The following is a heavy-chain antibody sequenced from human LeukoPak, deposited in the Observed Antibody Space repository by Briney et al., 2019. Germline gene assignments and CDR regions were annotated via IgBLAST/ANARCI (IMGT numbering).Heavy chain of an antibody. CDR2: INSDGSSR. CDR1: GFTFSSYR. V-gene: IGHV3-74*01. D-gene: IGHD1-26*01. CDR3: ARVEKKLIVGSTNHWFDP. Sequence: GGSLRLSCAAFGFTFSSYRMHWVRQAPGKGLVWVSRINSDGSSRHYADSVKGRFTISRDNAKNTLYLQMNSLRADDTAVYYCARVEKKLIVGSTNHWFDPWGQGTLVTVPS. J-gene: IGHJ5*02.